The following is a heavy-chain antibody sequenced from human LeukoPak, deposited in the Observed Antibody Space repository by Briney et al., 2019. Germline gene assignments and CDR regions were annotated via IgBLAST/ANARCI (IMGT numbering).Heavy chain of an antibody. CDR2: ISGSGGST. V-gene: IGHV3-23*01. J-gene: IGHJ3*02. Sequence: GSLRLSCAASGFTFSSYAMSWVRQAPGKGLEWVSAISGSGGSTYYADSVKGRFTISRDNAKNTLYLQMNSLRAEDTAVYYCARAVRGYSYGYRTHDAFDIWGQGTMVTVSS. CDR3: ARAVRGYSYGYRTHDAFDI. CDR1: GFTFSSYA. D-gene: IGHD5-18*01.